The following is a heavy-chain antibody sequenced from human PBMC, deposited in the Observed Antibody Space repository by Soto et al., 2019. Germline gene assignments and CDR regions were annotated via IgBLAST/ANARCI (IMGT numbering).Heavy chain of an antibody. V-gene: IGHV4-31*03. J-gene: IGHJ4*02. CDR3: ARDHNRRGYFDY. Sequence: SETLSLTCTVSGGSVSSGGYYRSWIRQHTGKCLEWLGHIYYSGNTYYNPSLKSRLTMSLDTSNNQFSLKLISVTAADTAVYYCARDHNRRGYFDYWGQGTLVTVSS. CDR2: IYYSGNT. CDR1: GGSVSSGGYY.